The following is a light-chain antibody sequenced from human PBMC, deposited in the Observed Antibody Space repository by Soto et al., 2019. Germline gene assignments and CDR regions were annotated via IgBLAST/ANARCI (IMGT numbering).Light chain of an antibody. CDR1: SSNIGSNY. V-gene: IGLV1-51*01. Sequence: QSVLTQPPSVSAASGQRVTISCSGSSSNIGSNYVSWYQQLPGTAPKIIIYDNNKRPSGIPDRFSGSRSGSSATLGITGLRTGDEADYYYDRGECSLSAGGVVFGGGTKVTVL. J-gene: IGLJ2*01. CDR2: DNN. CDR3: DRGECSLSAGGVV.